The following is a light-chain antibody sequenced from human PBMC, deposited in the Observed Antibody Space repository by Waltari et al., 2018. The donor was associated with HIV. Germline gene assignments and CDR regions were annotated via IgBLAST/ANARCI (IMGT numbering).Light chain of an antibody. Sequence: QSVLPQPPSVSGAPGPTAIISCTGSASNTGATCDVHWYQLLPGPAPKLLIYATSNRPSGVPDRFSGSKSGTSASLAITGLQAEDEAEYYCQSFDSSLNAYVFGPGTTVVVL. V-gene: IGLV1-40*02. CDR2: ATS. J-gene: IGLJ1*01. CDR3: QSFDSSLNAYV. CDR1: ASNTGATCD.